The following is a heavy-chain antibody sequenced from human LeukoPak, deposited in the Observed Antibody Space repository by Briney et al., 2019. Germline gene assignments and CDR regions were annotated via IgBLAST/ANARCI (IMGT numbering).Heavy chain of an antibody. J-gene: IGHJ5*02. Sequence: PSETLSLTCTVSGGSISTYYWSWIRQPPGKGLEWIGYIYYSGTTNYNPSLKSRVTISVDTSKNQLSLKLSSVTAADTAVYYCATSLRYFDWNHWGQGTLVTVSS. V-gene: IGHV4-59*08. CDR2: IYYSGTT. CDR1: GGSISTYY. D-gene: IGHD3-9*01. CDR3: ATSLRYFDWNH.